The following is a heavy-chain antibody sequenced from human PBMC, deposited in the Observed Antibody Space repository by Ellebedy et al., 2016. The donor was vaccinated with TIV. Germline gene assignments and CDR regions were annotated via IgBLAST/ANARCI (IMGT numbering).Heavy chain of an antibody. CDR1: GYSFINYI. V-gene: IGHV1-18*04. Sequence: AASVKVSCKASGYSFINYIITWVRQAPGQGLEGMGWISTYKGHTNYAQKFQGRVTMTTDTSTSTAYMEMMSLTSDDTAVYDCARDSFGSGSYYKPHPFGSWGQGTLVTVSS. CDR2: ISTYKGHT. J-gene: IGHJ5*02. CDR3: ARDSFGSGSYYKPHPFGS. D-gene: IGHD3-10*01.